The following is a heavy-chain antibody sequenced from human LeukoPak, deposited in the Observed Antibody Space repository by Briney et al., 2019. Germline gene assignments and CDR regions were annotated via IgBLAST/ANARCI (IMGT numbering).Heavy chain of an antibody. D-gene: IGHD3-10*01. V-gene: IGHV1-18*01. CDR1: GYTFTSYG. CDR3: ARSDITMVRGVILGYYYYGMDV. CDR2: ISAYNGNT. Sequence: ASVKVSCKASGYTFTSYGISWVRPAPGQGLEWMGWISAYNGNTNYAQKLQGRVTMTTDTSTSTAYMELRSLRSDDTAVYYCARSDITMVRGVILGYYYYGMDVWGQGTTVTVSS. J-gene: IGHJ6*02.